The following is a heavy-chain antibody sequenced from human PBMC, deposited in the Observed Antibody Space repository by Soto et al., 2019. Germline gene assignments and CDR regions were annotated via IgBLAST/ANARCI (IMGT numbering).Heavy chain of an antibody. D-gene: IGHD3-3*01. CDR1: GFTFSSYA. J-gene: IGHJ3*02. V-gene: IGHV3-23*01. Sequence: GGSLRLSCAASGFTFSSYAMSWVRQAPGKGLEWVSGISGSGATTYFADSVKGRFTISRDNSKNTLYLEMNSLRAEDTAVYYCAKNPRHDPLDAFDIWGQGTMVTVSS. CDR2: ISGSGATT. CDR3: AKNPRHDPLDAFDI.